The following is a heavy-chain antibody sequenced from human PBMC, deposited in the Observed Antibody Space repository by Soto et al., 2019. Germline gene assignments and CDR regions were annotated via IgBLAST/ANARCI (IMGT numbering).Heavy chain of an antibody. CDR3: ARGTIFGVILDY. CDR1: GGSISSGGYS. CDR2: IYHSGST. D-gene: IGHD3-3*01. J-gene: IGHJ4*02. V-gene: IGHV4-30-2*01. Sequence: SETLSLTCAVSGGSISSGGYSWSWTRQPPGKGLEWIGYIYHSGSTYYNPSLKSRVTISVDRSKNQFSLKLSSVTAADTAVYYCARGTIFGVILDYWGQGTLVTVSS.